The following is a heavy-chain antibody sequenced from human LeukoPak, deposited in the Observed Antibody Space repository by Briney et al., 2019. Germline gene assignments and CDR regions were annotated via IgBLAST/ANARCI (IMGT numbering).Heavy chain of an antibody. J-gene: IGHJ5*02. V-gene: IGHV1-46*01. CDR3: ARAAYSSGPSPRNWFDP. CDR2: INSSGGST. Sequence: EASVKVSCKASGYTFTGYYMHWVRQAPGQGLEWMGIINSSGGSTTYAQKFQGRVTMTRDMSTSTIYMELSSLRSEDTAVYYCARAAYSSGPSPRNWFDPWGQGTLVTVSS. CDR1: GYTFTGYY. D-gene: IGHD3-22*01.